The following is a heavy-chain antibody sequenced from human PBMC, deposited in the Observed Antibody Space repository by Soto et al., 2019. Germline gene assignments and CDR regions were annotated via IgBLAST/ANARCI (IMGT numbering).Heavy chain of an antibody. CDR3: AKDIAGTTGAFDI. D-gene: IGHD1-1*01. J-gene: IGHJ3*02. CDR1: RFTFGDYG. V-gene: IGHV3-9*01. CDR2: ITWNGGNI. Sequence: GGSLRLSCAASRFTFGDYGMHWVRQAPGKGLEWVSGITWNGGNIGYADSVKGRFTISRDNAKNSLYLQMNSLRPEDTALYFCAKDIAGTTGAFDIWAQRTMVTVSS.